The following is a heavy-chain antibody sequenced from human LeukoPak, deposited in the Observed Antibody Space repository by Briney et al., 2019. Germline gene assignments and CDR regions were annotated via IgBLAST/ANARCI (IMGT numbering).Heavy chain of an antibody. D-gene: IGHD6-13*01. CDR3: AKSPRIAAAGTIAFDI. V-gene: IGHV3-23*01. CDR2: ISGSGGST. CDR1: GFTFSSYA. J-gene: IGHJ3*02. Sequence: GGSLRLSCAASGFTFSSYAMSWVRQAPGEGLEWVSAISGSGGSTYYADSVKGRFTISRDNSKNTLYLQMNSLRAEDTAVYYCAKSPRIAAAGTIAFDIWGQGTMVTVSS.